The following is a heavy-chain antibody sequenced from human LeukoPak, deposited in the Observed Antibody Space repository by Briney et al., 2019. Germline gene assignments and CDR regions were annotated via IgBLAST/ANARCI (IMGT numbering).Heavy chain of an antibody. CDR1: GGSISSSSYY. J-gene: IGHJ4*02. CDR2: IYYSGST. D-gene: IGHD1-26*01. Sequence: PSETLSLTCTVSGGSISSSSYYWGWIRQPPGKGLEWIGSIYYSGSTYYNPSLKSRVTISVDTSKNQFSLKLSSVTAADTAVYYCARAGGSYRFDYWGQGTLVTVSS. V-gene: IGHV4-39*07. CDR3: ARAGGSYRFDY.